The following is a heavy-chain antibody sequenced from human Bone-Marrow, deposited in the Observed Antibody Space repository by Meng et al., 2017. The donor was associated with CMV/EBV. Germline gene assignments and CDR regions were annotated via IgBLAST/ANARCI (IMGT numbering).Heavy chain of an antibody. CDR2: IDWDDGK. CDR3: VRGVLAAPGTSYGMDV. Sequence: SGPTLVKPTQTLTLTCTSSGFSLSTSGMCVSWVRQPPGNALEWLALIDWDDGKYYSTSLKTRHTITKHPSKTQVVLTMTNMDPVDTSSYYFVRGVLAAPGTSYGMDVWGQGTTVTVSS. D-gene: IGHD6-13*01. CDR1: GFSLSTSGMC. J-gene: IGHJ6*02. V-gene: IGHV2-70*20.